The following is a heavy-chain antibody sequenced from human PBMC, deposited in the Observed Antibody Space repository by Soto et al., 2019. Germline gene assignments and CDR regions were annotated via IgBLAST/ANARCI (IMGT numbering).Heavy chain of an antibody. CDR1: GYTFTSYY. CDR3: ASRIFRMNYYDSSGYYFPLDY. Sequence: QVQLVQSGAEVKKPGASVKVSCKASGYTFTSYYMHWVRQAPGQGLEWMGIINPSGGSTSYAQKFQGRVTMTRDTSTSTVYMELSSLRSEDTAVYYCASRIFRMNYYDSSGYYFPLDYWGQGTLVTVSS. J-gene: IGHJ4*02. V-gene: IGHV1-46*01. D-gene: IGHD3-22*01. CDR2: INPSGGST.